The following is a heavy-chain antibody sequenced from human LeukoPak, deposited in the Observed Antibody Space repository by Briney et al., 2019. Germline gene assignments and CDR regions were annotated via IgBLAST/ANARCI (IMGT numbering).Heavy chain of an antibody. CDR3: ARGQSQNYYDSSGYPDY. Sequence: SETLSLTCAVYGGSFSGCYWSWIRQPPGKGLEWIGEINHSGSTNYNPSLKSRVTISVDTSKNQFSLKLSSVTAADTAVYYCARGQSQNYYDSSGYPDYWGQGTLVTVSS. CDR1: GGSFSGCY. CDR2: INHSGST. J-gene: IGHJ4*02. D-gene: IGHD3-22*01. V-gene: IGHV4-34*01.